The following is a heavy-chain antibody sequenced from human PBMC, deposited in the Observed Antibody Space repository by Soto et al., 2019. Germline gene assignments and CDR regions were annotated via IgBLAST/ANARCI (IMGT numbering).Heavy chain of an antibody. CDR1: GGSISGHY. CDR3: ARGPYYDLIWNYYYMDV. CDR2: MYYSGST. D-gene: IGHD3-16*01. Sequence: QVQLQESGPGLVKPSETLSLSCSVSGGSISGHYWSWVRQTPGKGLEWIGYMYYSGSTNYNPSLNCCVTISVDTSKNHFSLRLTAVTSADTAVYYCARGPYYDLIWNYYYMDVWGKGTTVTVSS. V-gene: IGHV4-59*08. J-gene: IGHJ6*03.